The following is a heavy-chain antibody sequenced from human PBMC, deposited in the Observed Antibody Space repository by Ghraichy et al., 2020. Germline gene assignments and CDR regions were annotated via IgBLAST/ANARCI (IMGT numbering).Heavy chain of an antibody. CDR1: GGSISSYY. CDR2: IYYSGST. J-gene: IGHJ5*02. V-gene: IGHV4-59*01. Sequence: SETLSLTCTVSGGSISSYYWSWIRQPPGKGLEWIGYIYYSGSTNYNPSLKSRVTISVDTSKNQFSLKLSSVTASDTAVYYCARGVLRYFNWFDPWGQGTLVTVSS. D-gene: IGHD3-9*01. CDR3: ARGVLRYFNWFDP.